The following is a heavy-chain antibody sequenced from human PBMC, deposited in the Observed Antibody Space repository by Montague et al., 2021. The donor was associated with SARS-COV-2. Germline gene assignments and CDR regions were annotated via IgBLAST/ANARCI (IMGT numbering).Heavy chain of an antibody. Sequence: SETLSLTCTSPGGSITAYYWSWHLRPPVTRLECIGDVLYNKGTNFNPSLKSRVAISVDTSKNQFSLRLTSVTAADTAFYYCARHPHYDGLNGPPDFWDQGTLVTVSS. CDR2: VLYNKGT. D-gene: IGHD3-9*01. CDR3: ARHPHYDGLNGPPDF. J-gene: IGHJ4*02. V-gene: IGHV4-59*08. CDR1: GGSITAYY.